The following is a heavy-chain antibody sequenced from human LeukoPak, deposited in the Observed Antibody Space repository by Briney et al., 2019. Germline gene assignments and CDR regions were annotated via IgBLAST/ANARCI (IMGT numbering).Heavy chain of an antibody. CDR1: GFTVSSKY. CDR3: ARDHEGSFDY. CDR2: IYSGGST. V-gene: IGHV3-53*01. J-gene: IGHJ4*02. Sequence: GGSLRLSCAASGFTVSSKYMSWVRQAPGKGLEWVSVIYSGGSTYYADSVKGRFTISRDNSKNTLYLQMNSLRAEDTAVYYCARDHEGSFDYWGQGTLVTVSS.